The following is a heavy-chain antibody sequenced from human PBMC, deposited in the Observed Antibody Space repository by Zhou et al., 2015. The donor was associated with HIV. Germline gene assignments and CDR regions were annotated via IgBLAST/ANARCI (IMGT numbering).Heavy chain of an antibody. CDR2: ISGSDGRT. CDR1: GFTFSDYY. D-gene: IGHD6-6*01. Sequence: QVQLVESGGGLVKPGGSLRLSCAASGFTFSDYYMSWIRQAPGKGLEWVSGISGSDGRTYYSDSVKGRFTISRENAKNSLYLQMNSLRAGDTAVYYCARLGAGQSSSPERGMDVWGPRDDGHRLL. V-gene: IGHV3-11*04. CDR3: ARLGAGQSSSPERGMDV. J-gene: IGHJ6*01.